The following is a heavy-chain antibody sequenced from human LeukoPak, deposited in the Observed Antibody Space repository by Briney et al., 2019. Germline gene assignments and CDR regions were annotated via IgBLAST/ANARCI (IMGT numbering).Heavy chain of an antibody. CDR2: INPSGGST. CDR3: ARRPIRIAVAGYYYYYGMDV. Sequence: GASVKVSCKASGYTFTSYYMHWVRQAPGQGLEWMGIINPSGGSTSYAQKFQGRVTMTRDTSTSTVYMELSSLRSEDTAVYYCARRPIRIAVAGYYYYYGMDVWGQGTTVTVSS. V-gene: IGHV1-46*01. J-gene: IGHJ6*02. D-gene: IGHD6-19*01. CDR1: GYTFTSYY.